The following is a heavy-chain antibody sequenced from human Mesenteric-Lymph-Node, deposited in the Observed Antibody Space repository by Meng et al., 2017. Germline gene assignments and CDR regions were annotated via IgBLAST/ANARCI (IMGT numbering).Heavy chain of an antibody. D-gene: IGHD2-21*02. V-gene: IGHV4-4*02. CDR3: ARVGAYCGGDCYHPR. CDR1: GDSISSRNW. CDR2: IYHSGST. J-gene: IGHJ4*02. Sequence: QRQLEASAPGLLKPSQTLSLTCTVAGDSISSRNWWSWVRQPPGKGLEWIGEIYHSGSTNYNPSLKSRVTISVDESKNQFSLRLSSVTAADTAVYYCARVGAYCGGDCYHPRWGQGTLVTVSS.